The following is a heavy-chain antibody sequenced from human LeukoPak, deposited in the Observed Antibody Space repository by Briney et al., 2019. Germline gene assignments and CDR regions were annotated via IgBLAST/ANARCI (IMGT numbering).Heavy chain of an antibody. CDR1: DDSISSYY. CDR3: TRRAPTSYGHYLDS. D-gene: IGHD3-10*01. V-gene: IGHV4-4*09. Sequence: SETLSLTCTVSDDSISSYYWSWIRQTPGKGLEWIGYIHTNGRTNYSPSLKSRVTMSVDSSKNQLSLMLSSVTAADTAVYYCTRRAPTSYGHYLDSWGQGTLVTVSS. J-gene: IGHJ4*02. CDR2: IHTNGRT.